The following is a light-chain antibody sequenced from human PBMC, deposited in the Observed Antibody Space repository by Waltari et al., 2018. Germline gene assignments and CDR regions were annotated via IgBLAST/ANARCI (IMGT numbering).Light chain of an antibody. CDR2: VNSDGSN. CDR3: QTGGHGTWV. Sequence: QLVLTQSPSASASLGASVKLTSKLSSGHSRHLLARLQQHPEKGPRYFMKVNSDGSNSKGDEIPDRFSGSSSGAERYLTISNLQSEDEADYYCQTGGHGTWVFGGGTKLTVL. V-gene: IGLV4-69*01. CDR1: SGHSRHL. J-gene: IGLJ3*02.